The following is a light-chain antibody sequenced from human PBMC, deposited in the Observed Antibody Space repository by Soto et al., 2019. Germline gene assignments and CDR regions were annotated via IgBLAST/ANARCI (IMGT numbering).Light chain of an antibody. V-gene: IGKV3-15*01. Sequence: EIVMTQSPATLSVSPGERATLSCRASQSVSSNLAWYQQKPGQAPRLLIYGASTRATGIPARFSGSGSGTEFTLTISSLQSEDFTVYYCQQDNNWPLFGQGTKVDIK. CDR1: QSVSSN. CDR2: GAS. J-gene: IGKJ1*01. CDR3: QQDNNWPL.